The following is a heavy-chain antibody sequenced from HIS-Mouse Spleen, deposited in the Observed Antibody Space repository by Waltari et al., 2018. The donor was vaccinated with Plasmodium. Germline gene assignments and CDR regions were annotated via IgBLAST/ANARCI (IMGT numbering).Heavy chain of an antibody. CDR3: ATPRVGGSYFDY. CDR1: GVPFSNAW. D-gene: IGHD1-26*01. J-gene: IGHJ4*02. V-gene: IGHV3-15*01. Sequence: EVQLVESGGGLVKPGGSLRLSCAACGVPFSNAWMCGVRQAPGKGLEWVGRIKSKTDGGTTDYAAPVKGRFTISRDDSKNTLYLQMNSLKTEDTAVYYCATPRVGGSYFDYWGQGTLVTVSS. CDR2: IKSKTDGGTT.